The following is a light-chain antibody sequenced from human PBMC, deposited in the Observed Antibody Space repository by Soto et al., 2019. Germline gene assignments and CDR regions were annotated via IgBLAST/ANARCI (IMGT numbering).Light chain of an antibody. V-gene: IGKV1-33*01. CDR1: QDVSNY. CDR3: QQYDNLPLT. J-gene: IGKJ4*01. CDR2: DAS. Sequence: DIQMTQSPSFLSASVGDRVTMTCQASQDVSNYLNWYQKKPGKAPKLMIYDASNLETGVPSRFSGSGSGTDCTFTISSLQPEDISTYYCQQYDNLPLTLSGGTKVDIK.